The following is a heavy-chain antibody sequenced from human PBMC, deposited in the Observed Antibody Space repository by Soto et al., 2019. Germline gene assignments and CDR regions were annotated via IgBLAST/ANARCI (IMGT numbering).Heavy chain of an antibody. Sequence: ETLSLTCAVYGGSFSGYYWSWIRQPPGKGLEWIGEINHSGSTNYNPSLKSRVTISVDTSKNQFSLKLSSVTAADTAVYYCARGNMVRGVIITRGLAFDIWGQGTMVTVSS. J-gene: IGHJ3*02. V-gene: IGHV4-34*01. CDR1: GGSFSGYY. CDR2: INHSGST. D-gene: IGHD3-10*01. CDR3: ARGNMVRGVIITRGLAFDI.